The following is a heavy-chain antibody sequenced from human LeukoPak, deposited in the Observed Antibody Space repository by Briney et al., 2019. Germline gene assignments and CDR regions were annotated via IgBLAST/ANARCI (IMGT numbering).Heavy chain of an antibody. CDR2: INPNSGAT. CDR3: ARENCSSTSCYAWFDP. J-gene: IGHJ5*02. V-gene: IGHV1-2*02. Sequence: ASVKVSCKASGYSFTDYFIHWVRQAPGQGLEWMGWINPNSGATNYAQKFQGRVTVTRDTSISTAYMELSRSRSDDTAVYFCARENCSSTSCYAWFDPWGQGTLVTVSS. CDR1: GYSFTDYF. D-gene: IGHD2-2*01.